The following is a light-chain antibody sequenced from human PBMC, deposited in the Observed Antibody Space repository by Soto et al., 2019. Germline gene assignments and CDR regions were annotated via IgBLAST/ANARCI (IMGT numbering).Light chain of an antibody. Sequence: EIVLTQSPGTLSLSPGERATLSFRASQSVSSSYLAWYQQKPGQAPRLLIYGASSRATGIPDRFSGSGSGTDFTLTISRLEPEDFATYYCLQDYNYPLTFGQGTKVDIK. CDR3: LQDYNYPLT. J-gene: IGKJ1*01. CDR2: GAS. CDR1: QSVSSSY. V-gene: IGKV3-20*01.